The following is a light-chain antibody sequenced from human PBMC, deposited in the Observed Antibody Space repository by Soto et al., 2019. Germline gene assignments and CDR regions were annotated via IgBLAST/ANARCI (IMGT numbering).Light chain of an antibody. CDR2: SNN. J-gene: IGLJ3*02. V-gene: IGLV1-44*01. CDR3: ATWDDRLNGWV. Sequence: QSVLTQPPSASGTPGQRVTISCSGSSSNIGSNTVHWYQQLPGTAPKFLIYSNNERPSGIPDRFSASKSGSSASLAISGLQSEDDGDYYCATWDDRLNGWVFGEGTKVTVL. CDR1: SSNIGSNT.